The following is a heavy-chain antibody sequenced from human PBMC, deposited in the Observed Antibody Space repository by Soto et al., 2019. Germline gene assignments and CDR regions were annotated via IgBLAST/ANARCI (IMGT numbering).Heavy chain of an antibody. V-gene: IGHV4-59*01. CDR3: ARSRGGYFDY. CDR2: IYYSGST. D-gene: IGHD3-16*01. Sequence: SETLSLTCTVSGGSISSYYWSWIRQPPGKGLEWIGYIYYSGSTNYNPSLKSPVTISVDTSKNQFSLKLSSVTAADTAVYYWARSRGGYFDYWGQGTLVTVSS. J-gene: IGHJ4*02. CDR1: GGSISSYY.